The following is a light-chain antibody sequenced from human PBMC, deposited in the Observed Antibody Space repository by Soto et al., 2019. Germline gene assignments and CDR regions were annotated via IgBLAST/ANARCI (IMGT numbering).Light chain of an antibody. CDR3: SSYTTSNTRQIV. Sequence: QSALTQPASVSGSPGQAITISCTGTSSDVGGYTYVSWYQQHPGKAPKFIIYDVSNRPSGVSNRFSGSKSGNTASLTLSGLQAEDEADYYCSSYTTSNTRQIVFGTGTKLTVL. CDR2: DVS. V-gene: IGLV2-14*01. CDR1: SSDVGGYTY. J-gene: IGLJ1*01.